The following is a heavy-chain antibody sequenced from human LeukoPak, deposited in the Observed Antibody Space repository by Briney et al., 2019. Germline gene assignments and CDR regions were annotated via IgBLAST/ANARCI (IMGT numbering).Heavy chain of an antibody. D-gene: IGHD6-19*01. CDR1: GFIFRTYA. Sequence: GGSLRLSCAASGFIFRTYAMHWVRQAPGKGLEWVSAISGSGGSTYYADSVKGRFTISRDNSKNTLYLQMNSLRAEDTAVYYCAKDGRGSSGWASDYWGQGTLVTVSS. J-gene: IGHJ4*02. V-gene: IGHV3-23*01. CDR3: AKDGRGSSGWASDY. CDR2: ISGSGGST.